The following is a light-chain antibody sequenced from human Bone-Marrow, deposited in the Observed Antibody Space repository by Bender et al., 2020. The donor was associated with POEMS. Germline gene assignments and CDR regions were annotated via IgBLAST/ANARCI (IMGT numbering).Light chain of an antibody. V-gene: IGLV2-14*02. Sequence: QSALTQPASVSGSPGQSITISCTGTSSDVGTYNVVSWYQQHPGKVPKVIIYDVTQRPSGVPDRFSGSKVGNTASLSVSGLQADDEADYYCSSYGVNNTVIFGGWTRVTVL. CDR3: SSYGVNNTVI. CDR2: DVT. CDR1: SSDVGTYNV. J-gene: IGLJ2*01.